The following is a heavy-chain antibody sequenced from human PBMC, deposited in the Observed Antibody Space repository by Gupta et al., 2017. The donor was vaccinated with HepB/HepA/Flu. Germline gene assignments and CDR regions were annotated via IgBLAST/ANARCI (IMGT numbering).Heavy chain of an antibody. Sequence: QVQLVESGGGVVQPGRSLRLSCAASGFTFSSYAMHWVRQAPGKGLEWVAVISYDGRNKYSAVSVKGRFTISRDNSKNTLYLHMNSLRAEDTAVYYCARGIIAAAGIYNYWGQGTLVTVSS. CDR3: ARGIIAAAGIYNY. V-gene: IGHV3-30*04. D-gene: IGHD6-13*01. CDR1: GFTFSSYA. CDR2: ISYDGRNK. J-gene: IGHJ4*02.